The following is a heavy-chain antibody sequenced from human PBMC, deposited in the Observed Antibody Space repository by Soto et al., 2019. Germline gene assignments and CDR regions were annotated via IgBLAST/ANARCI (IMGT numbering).Heavy chain of an antibody. D-gene: IGHD7-27*01. J-gene: IGHJ4*02. V-gene: IGHV4-59*01. Sequence: KASETLSLTCTVSGGSINNYYCSWIRQPPGKGLEWIGYIYYGGSTTYNPSLESRVTMSVDTSKNQFSLKLTSVIAADTAVYYCAAGDLYKRVDFWGQGPLVTVSS. CDR2: IYYGGST. CDR3: AAGDLYKRVDF. CDR1: GGSINNYY.